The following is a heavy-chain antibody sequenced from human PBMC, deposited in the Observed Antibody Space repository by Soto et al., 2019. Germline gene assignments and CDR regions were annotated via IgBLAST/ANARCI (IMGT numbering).Heavy chain of an antibody. D-gene: IGHD3-3*01. Sequence: QVQLVQPGAELKKPGASVKVSCKASGYTFTSYGLHWVRQAPGQGLEWMGWINAGNGDTKYSQKFQGRVTITRVTSANTAYMELSSLRSEDTAVYYCARAGFWGGYYVVYFGMDVWGQGTTVTVSS. CDR1: GYTFTSYG. CDR2: INAGNGDT. CDR3: ARAGFWGGYYVVYFGMDV. V-gene: IGHV1-3*01. J-gene: IGHJ6*02.